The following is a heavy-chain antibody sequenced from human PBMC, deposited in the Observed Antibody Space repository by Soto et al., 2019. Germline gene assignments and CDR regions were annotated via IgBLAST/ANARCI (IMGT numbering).Heavy chain of an antibody. V-gene: IGHV3-11*01. D-gene: IGHD2-15*01. CDR1: GFTFSHYF. CDR2: ISNSGSTT. CDR3: VREKDRSGGSCYSDY. J-gene: IGHJ4*02. Sequence: QVQLMESGGGLAKPGGSLRLSCAASGFTFSHYFMTWIRQAPGKGLEWVSHISNSGSTTYYADSVKGRFTISRDNAKDSLSLQMNSLRAEDPAVYYCVREKDRSGGSCYSDYWGQGTLVTVSS.